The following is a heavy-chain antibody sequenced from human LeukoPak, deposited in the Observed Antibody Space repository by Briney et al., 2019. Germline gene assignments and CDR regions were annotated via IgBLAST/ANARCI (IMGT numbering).Heavy chain of an antibody. Sequence: ASVKVSCKASGYTFSDYYMHWVRQAPGQGLEWMGWINPNSGGTNYAQKFQGRVTMTRDTSISTAYMELSRLRSDDTAVYYCAREHCSGGSCYSIYYYYYMDVWGKGTTVTVSS. CDR2: INPNSGGT. CDR1: GYTFSDYY. J-gene: IGHJ6*03. D-gene: IGHD2-15*01. CDR3: AREHCSGGSCYSIYYYYYMDV. V-gene: IGHV1-2*02.